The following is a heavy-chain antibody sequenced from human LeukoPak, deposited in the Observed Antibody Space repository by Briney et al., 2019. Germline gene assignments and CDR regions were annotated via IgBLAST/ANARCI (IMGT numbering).Heavy chain of an antibody. CDR2: IYSGGST. Sequence: GGSLRLSRAASGFTLSSNYMSWVRQAPGKGLEWVSVIYSGGSTYYADSVKGRFTISRDNSKNTLYLQMNSLRAEDTAVYYCARGSSGWYPDAFDIWGQGTMVTVSS. V-gene: IGHV3-53*01. CDR3: ARGSSGWYPDAFDI. D-gene: IGHD6-19*01. CDR1: GFTLSSNY. J-gene: IGHJ3*02.